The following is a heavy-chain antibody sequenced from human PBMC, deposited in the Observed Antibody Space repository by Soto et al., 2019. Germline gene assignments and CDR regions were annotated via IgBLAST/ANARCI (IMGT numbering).Heavy chain of an antibody. J-gene: IGHJ4*03. D-gene: IGHD1-26*01. Sequence: GGSLRLSCAASGFTFSSYAMHWVRQAPGKGLEWVAVISYDGSNKYYADSVKGRFTISRDNSKNTLYLQMNSLRAEDTAVYYCARDLHKWELPDSVDYWGQGTTVTVSS. CDR2: ISYDGSNK. V-gene: IGHV3-30-3*01. CDR1: GFTFSSYA. CDR3: ARDLHKWELPDSVDY.